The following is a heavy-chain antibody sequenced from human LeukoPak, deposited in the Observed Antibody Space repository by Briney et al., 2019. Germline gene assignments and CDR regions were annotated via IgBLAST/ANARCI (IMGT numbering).Heavy chain of an antibody. CDR1: GGSISSSNW. J-gene: IGHJ5*02. V-gene: IGHV4-4*02. D-gene: IGHD3-22*01. CDR2: IYHSGST. Sequence: SETLSLTCAVSGGSISSSNWWSWVRQPPGKGLEWIGEIYHSGSTNYNPSLKSRVTISVDTSKNQFSLKLSSVTAADTAVYYCVRSYLYYDTSGPSPNWFDPWGQGTLVTVSS. CDR3: VRSYLYYDTSGPSPNWFDP.